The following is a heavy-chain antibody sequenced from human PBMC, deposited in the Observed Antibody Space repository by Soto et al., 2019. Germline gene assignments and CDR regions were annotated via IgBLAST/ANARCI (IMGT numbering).Heavy chain of an antibody. CDR1: GGSISSGDYY. V-gene: IGHV4-30-4*01. CDR2: IYYSGST. D-gene: IGHD3-10*01. CDR3: ARHPNYYYGSGSSYYSYSDGMDA. J-gene: IGHJ6*02. Sequence: SETLSLTCTVSGGSISSGDYYWSWIRQPPGKGLEWIGYIYYSGSTYYNPSLKSRVTISVDTSKNQFSLKLSSVTAADTAVYYCARHPNYYYGSGSSYYSYSDGMDACGQGTTVTVSS.